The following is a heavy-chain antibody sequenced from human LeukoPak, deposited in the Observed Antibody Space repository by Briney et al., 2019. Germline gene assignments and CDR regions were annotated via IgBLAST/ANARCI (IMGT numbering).Heavy chain of an antibody. CDR2: IKSDGITI. J-gene: IGHJ4*02. V-gene: IGHV3-74*01. Sequence: GSLRLSCAASGFTFSNYMMHWVRQAPGKGLVWVSRIKSDGITITYADSVKGRSTISRDNAKNTLYLQMNSLRAEDTAVYYCLRDLNWSLDQWGQGTLVTVSS. CDR3: LRDLNWSLDQ. D-gene: IGHD1-20*01. CDR1: GFTFSNYM.